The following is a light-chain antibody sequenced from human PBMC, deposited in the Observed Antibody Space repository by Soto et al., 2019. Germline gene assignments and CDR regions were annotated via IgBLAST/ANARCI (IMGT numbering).Light chain of an antibody. Sequence: EIVMTQSPATLSVSPGERATLSCRASHSVRSNLAWYQQKPGQAPRLLIDGASTRATGIPARFSGSGSGTDFTLTISSLQSEDFAVYYCQQYNKWPLTFGGGTKVDIK. CDR2: GAS. CDR1: HSVRSN. J-gene: IGKJ4*01. CDR3: QQYNKWPLT. V-gene: IGKV3-15*01.